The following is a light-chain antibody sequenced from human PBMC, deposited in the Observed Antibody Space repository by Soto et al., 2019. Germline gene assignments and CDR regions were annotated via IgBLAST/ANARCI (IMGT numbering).Light chain of an antibody. Sequence: IQMTQSPSTLSASVGDTVTITCRASQTISVSLAWYRQKPGKAPNLLIYDASILQEGVPSRFSGSGSGTEFTLTVTRLQPDDFATYFCQQYDKYSTFGHGTKVDVK. CDR1: QTISVS. J-gene: IGKJ1*01. CDR2: DAS. CDR3: QQYDKYST. V-gene: IGKV1-5*01.